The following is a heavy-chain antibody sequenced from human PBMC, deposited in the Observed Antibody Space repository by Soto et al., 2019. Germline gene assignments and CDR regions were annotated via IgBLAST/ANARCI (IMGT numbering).Heavy chain of an antibody. V-gene: IGHV4-59*01. J-gene: IGHJ3*02. D-gene: IGHD3-10*01. CDR2: IYYSGST. CDR3: ARRYGSAFDI. CDR1: GGSISSYY. Sequence: QVQLQESGPGLVKPSETLSLTCTVSGGSISSYYWSWIRQPPGKGLEWIGYIYYSGSTNYNPSLKSRVTISVDTSKNQFARKLSSVTAADTAVYCCARRYGSAFDIWGQGAMVTVSS.